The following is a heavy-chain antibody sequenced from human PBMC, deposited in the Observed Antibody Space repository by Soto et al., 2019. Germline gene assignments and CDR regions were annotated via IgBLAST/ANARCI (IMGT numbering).Heavy chain of an antibody. CDR2: INGDGGST. J-gene: IGHJ6*02. Sequence: GGSLRLSCAASGFTFSNYWMHWVRQAPGKGLVWVSRINGDGGSTTYADSVKGRFTISRDNAKNTLYLQMNNLRAEDTAVYYCAREGGNYFYGMDVWGQGTTVTVSS. V-gene: IGHV3-74*01. CDR3: AREGGNYFYGMDV. CDR1: GFTFSNYW.